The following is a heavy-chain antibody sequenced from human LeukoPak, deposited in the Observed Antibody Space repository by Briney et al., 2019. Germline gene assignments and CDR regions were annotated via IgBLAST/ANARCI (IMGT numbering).Heavy chain of an antibody. J-gene: IGHJ3*02. CDR1: GASISSYY. V-gene: IGHV4-4*07. Sequence: SETLSLTCTVSGASISSYYWTWIRQPAEKGLEWIGRTYATGSTNYKPSLKSPVTISVEKSKRPSSPNLTAVSAADTAVYYCARGDDYYLAFDIWGQGTMVTGSS. CDR2: TYATGST. CDR3: ARGDDYYLAFDI. D-gene: IGHD3-22*01.